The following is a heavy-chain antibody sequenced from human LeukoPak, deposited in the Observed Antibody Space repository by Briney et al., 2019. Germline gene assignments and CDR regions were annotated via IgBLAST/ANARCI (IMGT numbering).Heavy chain of an antibody. V-gene: IGHV3-11*04. CDR2: ISSSGSTI. D-gene: IGHD4-17*01. Sequence: GGSLRLSCAASGFTFSDYYMSWIRQAPGKGLGWVSYISSSGSTIYYADSVKGRFTISRDNAKNSLYLQMNSLRAEDTAVYYCARATVNDAFDIWGQGTMVTVSS. CDR1: GFTFSDYY. CDR3: ARATVNDAFDI. J-gene: IGHJ3*02.